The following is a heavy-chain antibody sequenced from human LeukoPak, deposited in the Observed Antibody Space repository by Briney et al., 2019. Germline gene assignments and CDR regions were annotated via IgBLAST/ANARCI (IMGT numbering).Heavy chain of an antibody. V-gene: IGHV3-21*01. CDR3: ERSLFGPIISSFDY. CDR1: GFTFSSYS. D-gene: IGHD3-10*02. J-gene: IGHJ4*02. Sequence: GGSLRLSCAASGFTFSSYSMNWVRQAPGKGLEWVSSISSSSSYIYYADSVKGRFTIYRDNAKNSLYLQMNSLRAEDTAVYYCERSLFGPIISSFDYWGQGTLVTVSS. CDR2: ISSSSSYI.